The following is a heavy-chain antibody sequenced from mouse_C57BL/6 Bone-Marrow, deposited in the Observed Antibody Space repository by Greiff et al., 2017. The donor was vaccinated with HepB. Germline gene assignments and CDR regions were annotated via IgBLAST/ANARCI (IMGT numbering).Heavy chain of an antibody. CDR3: ASDSLRYYGSNFYFDY. V-gene: IGHV1-9*01. CDR2: ILPGSGST. CDR1: GYTFTGYW. J-gene: IGHJ2*01. Sequence: QVQLQQSGAELMKPGASVKLSCKATGYTFTGYWIEWVKQRPGHGLEWIGEILPGSGSTNYNEKFKGKATFTADTSSNTAYMQLSSLTTEDSAIYYGASDSLRYYGSNFYFDYWGQGTTLTVSS. D-gene: IGHD1-1*01.